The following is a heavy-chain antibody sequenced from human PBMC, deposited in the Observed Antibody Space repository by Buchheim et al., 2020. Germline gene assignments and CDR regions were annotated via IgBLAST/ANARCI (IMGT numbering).Heavy chain of an antibody. CDR1: GFTFSSYA. D-gene: IGHD6-13*01. CDR2: ISSSGGST. Sequence: EVQLLESGGGLVQPGGSLRLSCAASGFTFSSYAMSWVRQAPGKGLEWVSAISSSGGSTYYADSVKGRFTISRDNSKNTLYLQMNSLRAEDTAVYYCARDPWRSISWYEVYYYYGMDVWGQGTT. V-gene: IGHV3-23*01. J-gene: IGHJ6*02. CDR3: ARDPWRSISWYEVYYYYGMDV.